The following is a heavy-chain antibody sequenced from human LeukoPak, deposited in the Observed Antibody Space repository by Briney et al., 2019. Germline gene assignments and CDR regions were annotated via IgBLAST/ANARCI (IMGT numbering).Heavy chain of an antibody. Sequence: KPSETLSLTCAVYGGSFSGYYWSWIRQPPGKGLEWIGEIYHSGSTNYNPSLKSRVTISVDKSKNQFSLKLSSVTAADTAVYYCARDSATGTAALFDPWGQGTLVTVSS. CDR2: IYHSGST. D-gene: IGHD1-1*01. V-gene: IGHV4-34*01. CDR3: ARDSATGTAALFDP. CDR1: GGSFSGYY. J-gene: IGHJ5*02.